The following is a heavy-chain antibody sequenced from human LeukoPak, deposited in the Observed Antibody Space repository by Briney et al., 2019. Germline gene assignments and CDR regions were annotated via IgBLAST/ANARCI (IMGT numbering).Heavy chain of an antibody. CDR1: GFTLSSYG. Sequence: GGSLRLSCAASGFTLSSYGMHWVRQAPGKGLEWVAFIRYDGSNKYYADSVKGRFTISRDNSKNTLYLQMNSLSAEDTAVYYCAKDLSPLYYYYGMDVWGQGTTVTVSS. CDR3: AKDLSPLYYYYGMDV. CDR2: IRYDGSNK. V-gene: IGHV3-30*02. J-gene: IGHJ6*02.